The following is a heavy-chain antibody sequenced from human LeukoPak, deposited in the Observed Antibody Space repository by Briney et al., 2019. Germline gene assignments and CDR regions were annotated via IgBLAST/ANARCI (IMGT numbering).Heavy chain of an antibody. CDR1: GFTFSSYA. V-gene: IGHV3-23*01. CDR3: AKLWEPHYYFDY. Sequence: GGSLRLSCAASGFTFSSYAMSWVRQAPGKGLEWVSAISGSGGSTYYADSVKGRFTISRDNSKNTLYLQMNSLRAKDTAVYYCAKLWEPHYYFDYWGQGTLVTVSS. J-gene: IGHJ4*02. D-gene: IGHD1-26*01. CDR2: ISGSGGST.